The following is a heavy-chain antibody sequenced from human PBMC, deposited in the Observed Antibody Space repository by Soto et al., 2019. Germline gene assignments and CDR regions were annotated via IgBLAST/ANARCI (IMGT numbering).Heavy chain of an antibody. J-gene: IGHJ3*02. CDR3: AKDLKIQLWLSGAFDI. CDR1: GFTFSSYA. D-gene: IGHD5-18*01. CDR2: ISGSGGST. Sequence: PGGSLRLSCAASGFTFSSYAMSWVRRAPGKGLEWVSAISGSGGSTYYADSVKGRFTISRDNSKNTLYLQMNSLRAEDTAVYYCAKDLKIQLWLSGAFDIWGQGTMVTVSS. V-gene: IGHV3-23*01.